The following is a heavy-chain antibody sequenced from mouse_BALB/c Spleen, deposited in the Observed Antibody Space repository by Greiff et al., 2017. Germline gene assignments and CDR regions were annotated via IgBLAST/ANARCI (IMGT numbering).Heavy chain of an antibody. Sequence: EVKLMESGAELVRSGASVKLSCTASGFNIKDYYMHWVKQRPEQGLEWIGWIDTENGDTEYAPKFQGKATMTADTSSNTAYLQLSSLTSEDTAVYYCTPNSAWFAYWGQGTLVTVSA. J-gene: IGHJ3*01. CDR3: TPNSAWFAY. V-gene: IGHV14-4*02. D-gene: IGHD4-1*01. CDR2: IDTENGDT. CDR1: GFNIKDYY.